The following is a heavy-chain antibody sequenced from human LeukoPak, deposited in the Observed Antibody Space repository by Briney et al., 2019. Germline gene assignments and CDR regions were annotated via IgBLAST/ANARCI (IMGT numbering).Heavy chain of an antibody. J-gene: IGHJ5*02. CDR2: IKSKTDGGTT. CDR1: GFTFSNAW. Sequence: GGSLRLSCAASGFTFSNAWMSWVCQAPGKGLEWVGRIKSKTDGGTTDYAAPVKGRFTISRDDSKNTLYLQMNSLKTEDTAVYYCTTEGYYGSGSYHWFDPWGQGTLVTVSS. CDR3: TTEGYYGSGSYHWFDP. V-gene: IGHV3-15*01. D-gene: IGHD3-10*01.